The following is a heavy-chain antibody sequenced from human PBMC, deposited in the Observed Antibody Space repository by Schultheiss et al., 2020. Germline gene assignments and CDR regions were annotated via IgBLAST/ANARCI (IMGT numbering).Heavy chain of an antibody. CDR1: GFTFSSYA. J-gene: IGHJ4*02. V-gene: IGHV3-30-3*01. CDR3: ARDRGGFYYGSGSWGYFDY. Sequence: SLRLSCAASGFTFSSYAMHWVRQAPGKGLEWVAVISYDGSNKYYADSVKGRFTISRDNSKNTLYLQMNSLRAEDTAVYYCARDRGGFYYGSGSWGYFDYWGQGTLVTVAS. CDR2: ISYDGSNK. D-gene: IGHD3-10*01.